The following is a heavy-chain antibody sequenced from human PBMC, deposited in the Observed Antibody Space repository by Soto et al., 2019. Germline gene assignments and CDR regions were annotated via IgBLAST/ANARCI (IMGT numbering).Heavy chain of an antibody. J-gene: IGHJ3*01. CDR1: GFTFSNAL. CDR2: IKSKTDGGTT. CDR3: TTDRPFTGGGVITT. V-gene: IGHV3-15*07. Sequence: GGSLILSCAASGFTFSNALINWVRQAPGKGLEWVGRIKSKTDGGTTDFAAPVKGRFAISRDDSKNMVYLQMNSLKTEDTAVYYCTTDRPFTGGGVITTWGQGTMVTVSS. D-gene: IGHD3-10*01.